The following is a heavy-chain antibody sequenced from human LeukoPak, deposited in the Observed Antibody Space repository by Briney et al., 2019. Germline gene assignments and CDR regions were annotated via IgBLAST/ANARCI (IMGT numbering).Heavy chain of an antibody. CDR1: GYTFTGYY. D-gene: IGHD6-13*01. CDR3: ARVRVGLIAAAGTSGYACDI. V-gene: IGHV1-2*02. Sequence: ASVKVSCKASGYTFTGYYMHWVRQAPGQGLEWMGWINPNSGGTNYAQKFQGRVTMNRDTSISTAYMELSRLRSDDTAVYYCARVRVGLIAAAGTSGYACDIWGQGTMVTVSS. CDR2: INPNSGGT. J-gene: IGHJ3*02.